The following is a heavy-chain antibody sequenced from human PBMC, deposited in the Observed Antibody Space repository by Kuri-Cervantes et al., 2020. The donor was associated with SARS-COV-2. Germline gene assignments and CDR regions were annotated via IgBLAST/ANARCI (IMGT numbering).Heavy chain of an antibody. J-gene: IGHJ4*02. CDR2: IYHSGST. CDR3: ARQGFSKGGYFDY. CDR1: GYSISSGYY. Sequence: SQTLSLTCAVSGYSISSGYYWGWIRQPPGKGLEWIGSIYHSGSTYYNPSLKSRVTISVDASKNQFSLKLGSVTAADTAVYYCARQGFSKGGYFDYWGQGTLVTVSS. D-gene: IGHD3-3*01. V-gene: IGHV4-38-2*01.